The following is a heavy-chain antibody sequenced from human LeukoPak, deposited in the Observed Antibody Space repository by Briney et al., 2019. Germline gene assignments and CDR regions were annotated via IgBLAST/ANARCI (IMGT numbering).Heavy chain of an antibody. V-gene: IGHV3-23*01. CDR2: ISGSGVST. CDR3: AKSSGPGGYYYYGMDV. J-gene: IGHJ6*02. CDR1: GFTFSSYA. D-gene: IGHD3-22*01. Sequence: GGSLRLSCAASGFTFSSYAMSWVRQAPGKGLEWVSAISGSGVSTYYADSVKGRFTISRDNSKNTLYLQMNSLRAEDTAVYYCAKSSGPGGYYYYGMDVWGQGTTVTVSS.